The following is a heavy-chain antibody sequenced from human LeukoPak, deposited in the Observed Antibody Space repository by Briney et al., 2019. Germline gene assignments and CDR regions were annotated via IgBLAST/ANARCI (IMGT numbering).Heavy chain of an antibody. CDR3: ARQVWAVAGKGNWFDP. V-gene: IGHV3-23*01. D-gene: IGHD6-19*01. CDR1: GFTFSNYG. Sequence: PGGTLRLSCAASGFTFSNYGMSWVRQAPGKGLEWVSGMSGSGGSTYYADSVKGRFTISRDNSKNTLYLQMNSLKASDTAMYYCARQVWAVAGKGNWFDPWGQGTLVTVSS. J-gene: IGHJ5*02. CDR2: MSGSGGST.